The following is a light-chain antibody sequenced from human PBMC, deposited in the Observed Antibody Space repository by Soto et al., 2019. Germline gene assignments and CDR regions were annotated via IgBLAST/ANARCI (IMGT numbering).Light chain of an antibody. J-gene: IGKJ1*01. CDR3: QQYNSYWT. Sequence: DIQMTQSPSTLSASVGDRVTITCRASQTISTWVAWYQQKPGTAPKLLMYDASRLESGVPSRFSGSGSGTEFTLTISSLQPDDFATYYCQQYNSYWTFGQGTKV. CDR2: DAS. CDR1: QTISTW. V-gene: IGKV1-5*01.